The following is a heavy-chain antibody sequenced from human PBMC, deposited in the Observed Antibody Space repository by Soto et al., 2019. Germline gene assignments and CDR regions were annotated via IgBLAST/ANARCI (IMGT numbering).Heavy chain of an antibody. V-gene: IGHV3-66*01. Sequence: PGGSLRLSCAASGFTVSSNYMSWVRQAPGEGLEWVSVIYGGGTTYYADSVKGRFTISRDNSKNTLYLQMNSLRAEDTAVYYCVRDHNGDYVFDYWGQGTLVTVYS. J-gene: IGHJ4*02. CDR2: IYGGGTT. CDR3: VRDHNGDYVFDY. CDR1: GFTVSSNY. D-gene: IGHD4-17*01.